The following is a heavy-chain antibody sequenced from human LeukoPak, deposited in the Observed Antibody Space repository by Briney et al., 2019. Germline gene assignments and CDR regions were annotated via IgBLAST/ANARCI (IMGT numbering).Heavy chain of an antibody. CDR2: ISYDGTNE. CDR1: GFTFSSYG. D-gene: IGHD6-19*01. J-gene: IGHJ3*02. Sequence: GGSLRLSCAASGFTFSSYGVHWVRQAPGKGLEWVAVISYDGTNEYYADSVKGRFTSSRDNSKNTLYLQMNSLRPEDTAVYYCARAYSSGWFDAFDIWGQGTMVTVSS. CDR3: ARAYSSGWFDAFDI. V-gene: IGHV3-30*03.